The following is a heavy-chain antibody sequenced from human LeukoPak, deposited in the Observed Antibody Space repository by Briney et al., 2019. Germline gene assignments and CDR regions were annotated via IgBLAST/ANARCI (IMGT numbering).Heavy chain of an antibody. J-gene: IGHJ5*02. CDR3: ARSPLSGGSGTYWWFDP. D-gene: IGHD3-10*01. CDR2: IFYSGST. CDR1: GGSISNYY. Sequence: PSETLSLTCTVSGGSISNYYWSWIRQPPGKGLEWIGYIFYSGSTNYNPSLKSRVAISVDTSKNQFSLKLNSVTAADTAVYYCARSPLSGGSGTYWWFDPWGQGTLVIVSS. V-gene: IGHV4-59*01.